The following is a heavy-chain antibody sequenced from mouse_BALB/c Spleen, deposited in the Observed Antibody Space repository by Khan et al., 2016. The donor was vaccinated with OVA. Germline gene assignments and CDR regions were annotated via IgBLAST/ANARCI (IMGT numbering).Heavy chain of an antibody. Sequence: VQLQQSGAELVRPGASVTLSCKASGYTFTDYEMHWVKQTPVHGLEWIGAIDPETGGTAYNQKFKGKATLTADKSSSTAYMELRSLTSEDSAVYYCTGSDGYYGYFDVWGAGTTVTVSS. CDR3: TGSDGYYGYFDV. J-gene: IGHJ1*01. CDR1: GYTFTDYE. V-gene: IGHV1-15*01. D-gene: IGHD2-3*01. CDR2: IDPETGGT.